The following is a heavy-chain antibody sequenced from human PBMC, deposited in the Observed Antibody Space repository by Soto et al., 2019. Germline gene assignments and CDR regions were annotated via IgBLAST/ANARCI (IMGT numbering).Heavy chain of an antibody. Sequence: GGYLRLSCAVSGFTFSDYYMTWIRQAPGKGLECVAYISVSSTYANYGDSVEGRFTISRDNAENSLFLQMNSLRADDTAVYYCARGVRYYSSEKPANFDYWGQGALVTVSS. CDR1: GFTFSDYY. V-gene: IGHV3-11*05. CDR2: ISVSSTYA. CDR3: ARGVRYYSSEKPANFDY. D-gene: IGHD2-21*01. J-gene: IGHJ4*02.